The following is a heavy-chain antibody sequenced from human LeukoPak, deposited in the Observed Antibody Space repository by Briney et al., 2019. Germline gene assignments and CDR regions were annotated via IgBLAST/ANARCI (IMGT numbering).Heavy chain of an antibody. V-gene: IGHV3-23*01. CDR2: VSGSGGST. J-gene: IGHJ4*02. D-gene: IGHD6-19*01. CDR3: AKEGWLEKFFDY. CDR1: GFTFSSYA. Sequence: GGSLRLSCAASGFTFSSYAMSWVRQVPGKGLEWVSGVSGSGGSTNYADSVKGRFTISRDKSKNTLYLQMNSLRAEDTAIYYCAKEGWLEKFFDYWGRGTLVTVSS.